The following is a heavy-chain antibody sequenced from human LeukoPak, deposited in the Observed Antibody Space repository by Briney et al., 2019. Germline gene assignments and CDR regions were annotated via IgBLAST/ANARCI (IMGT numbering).Heavy chain of an antibody. J-gene: IGHJ5*02. CDR1: GGSFSGYY. V-gene: IGHV4-34*01. CDR2: INHSGST. Sequence: PSETLSLTCAVYGGSFSGYYWSWIRQPPGKGLEWIGEINHSGSTNYNPSLKSRVTISVDTSKNQFSLKLSSVTAADTAVYYCARAGPRNWFVPWGQGTLVTVSS. CDR3: ARAGPRNWFVP.